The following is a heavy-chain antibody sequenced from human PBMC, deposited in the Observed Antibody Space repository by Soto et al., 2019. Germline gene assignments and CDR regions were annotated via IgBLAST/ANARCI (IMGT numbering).Heavy chain of an antibody. V-gene: IGHV3-21*01. D-gene: IGHD2-2*01. J-gene: IGHJ3*01. CDR1: GFTFSDFS. CDR3: ASRYCSSTNCYAFDV. CDR2: ISSGGTYT. Sequence: PGGSLRLSSAASGFTFSDFSMNWVRRAPGKGLEWVSSISSGGTYTYYADSVKGRFTISGDSAKNSLYLQMNSLRAEDSAVYYCASRYCSSTNCYAFDVWGQGTMVTVSS.